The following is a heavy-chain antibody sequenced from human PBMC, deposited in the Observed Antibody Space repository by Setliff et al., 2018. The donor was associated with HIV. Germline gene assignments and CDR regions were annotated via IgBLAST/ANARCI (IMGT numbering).Heavy chain of an antibody. D-gene: IGHD1-26*01. V-gene: IGHV4-4*08. J-gene: IGHJ6*03. CDR3: ARSHHYYYYYYYMDV. CDR2: IYIGST. Sequence: SETLSLTCTVSGGSISSYYWSWIRQPPGKGLEWIGHIYIGSTNYNPSLKSRVTISVDTSKNQFSLKLSSVTAADTAVYYCARSHHYYYYYYYMDVWGKGTTVTVSS. CDR1: GGSISSYY.